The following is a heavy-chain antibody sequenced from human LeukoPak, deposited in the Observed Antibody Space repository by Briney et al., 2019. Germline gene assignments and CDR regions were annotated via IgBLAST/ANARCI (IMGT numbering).Heavy chain of an antibody. J-gene: IGHJ4*02. D-gene: IGHD5-12*01. CDR1: GGSISTYY. Sequence: PSETLSLTCTVSGGSISTYYWSWIRQPPGKGLEWIGYIYYSGSTNYNPSLKSRVTISVDTSKNQFSLKLSSVTAADTAMYYCARVSGYDWESFYDYWGQGSLVTVSS. V-gene: IGHV4-59*01. CDR2: IYYSGST. CDR3: ARVSGYDWESFYDY.